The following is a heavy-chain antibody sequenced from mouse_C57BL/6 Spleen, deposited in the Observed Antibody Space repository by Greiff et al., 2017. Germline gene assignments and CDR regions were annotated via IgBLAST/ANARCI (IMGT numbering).Heavy chain of an antibody. CDR1: GYSITSGYY. Sequence: EVKLQESGPGLVKPSQSLSLTCSVTGYSITSGYYWNWIRQFPGNKLEWMGYISYDGSNNYNPSLKNRISITRDTSKNQFFLKLNSVTTEDTATYYCARTGYYGSSYRYFDVWGTGTTVTVSS. J-gene: IGHJ1*03. V-gene: IGHV3-6*01. CDR3: ARTGYYGSSYRYFDV. CDR2: ISYDGSN. D-gene: IGHD1-1*01.